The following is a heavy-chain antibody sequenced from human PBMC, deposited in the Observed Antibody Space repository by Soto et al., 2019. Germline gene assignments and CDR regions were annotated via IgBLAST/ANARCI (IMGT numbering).Heavy chain of an antibody. CDR1: GGTFSSYA. D-gene: IGHD2-2*01. Sequence: QVRLVQSGAEVKKPGSSVKVSCKASGGTFSSYAISWVRQAPGQGLEWKGGIIPISDTTNYAQKFQGRVTITADESTSTAYMELSSLRSEDTAVYYCARSQGSSTSLEIYYYYYFGMDVWGQGTTVTVSS. V-gene: IGHV1-69*01. CDR3: ARSQGSSTSLEIYYYYYFGMDV. J-gene: IGHJ6*02. CDR2: IIPISDTT.